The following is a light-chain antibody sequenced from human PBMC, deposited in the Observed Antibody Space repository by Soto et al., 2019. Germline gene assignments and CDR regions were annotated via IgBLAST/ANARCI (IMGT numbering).Light chain of an antibody. CDR3: KQYNSYPWT. CDR1: QSISSW. CDR2: DAS. J-gene: IGKJ1*01. V-gene: IGKV1-5*01. Sequence: DIQMTQSPSTLSASVGDRVTITCRASQSISSWLAWYQQKPGKAPKLLIYDASSLESGVPSRFRGSGSGTEFTLTFSSLQPDDFATYYCKQYNSYPWTFGQGTKVEIK.